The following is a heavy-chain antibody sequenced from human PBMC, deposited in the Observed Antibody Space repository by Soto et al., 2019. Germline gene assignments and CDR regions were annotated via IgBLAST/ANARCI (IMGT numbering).Heavy chain of an antibody. D-gene: IGHD3-22*01. J-gene: IGHJ4*02. CDR1: GFTFSSYG. V-gene: IGHV3-33*01. CDR3: ARNSVELYDSSGYYPGY. Sequence: QVQLVESGGGVVQPGRSLRLSCAASGFTFSSYGMHWVRQAPGKGLEWVAVIWYDGSNKYYADSVKGRFTISRDNSKNTLYLQMNSLRAEDTAVYYCARNSVELYDSSGYYPGYWGQGTLVTVSS. CDR2: IWYDGSNK.